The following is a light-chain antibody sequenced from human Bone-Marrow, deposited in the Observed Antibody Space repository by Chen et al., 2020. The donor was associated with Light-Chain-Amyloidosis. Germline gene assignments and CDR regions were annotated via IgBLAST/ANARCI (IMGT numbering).Light chain of an antibody. CDR3: SSXXITNTLV. V-gene: IGLV2-14*01. Sequence: QSALTXXASVSXSPGQSITISCTGTSSDVGGDXXVSWYQQHPXKAPTLMIYEVTNXXSWVPXXFSGXKSDNTASLTISGLXTEDXXDYFCSSXXITNTLVFGSGTRVTVL. J-gene: IGLJ1*01. CDR2: EVT. CDR1: SSDVGGDXX.